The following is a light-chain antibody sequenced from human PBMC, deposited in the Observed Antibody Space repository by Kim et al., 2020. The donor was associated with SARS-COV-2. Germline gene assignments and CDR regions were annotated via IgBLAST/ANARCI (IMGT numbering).Light chain of an antibody. CDR1: SSDVGGHNS. Sequence: QSALTQPPSASGSPGQSVTISCTGTSSDVGGHNSVSWYQQHPGKAPKLVISEVTKRPSGVPDRFSGSKSGDTASLTVAGLQPEDEADYYCSSYAGSDNFVFGTGTKVTVL. CDR2: EVT. J-gene: IGLJ1*01. V-gene: IGLV2-8*01. CDR3: SSYAGSDNFV.